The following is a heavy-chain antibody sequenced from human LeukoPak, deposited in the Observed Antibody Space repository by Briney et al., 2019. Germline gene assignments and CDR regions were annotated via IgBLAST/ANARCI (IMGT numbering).Heavy chain of an antibody. V-gene: IGHV3-23*01. CDR2: ISGSDGGT. CDR3: AKDVGLGDCSSTSCPIDP. D-gene: IGHD2-2*01. CDR1: GFTFSNYA. J-gene: IGHJ5*02. Sequence: GGSLRLYCAASGFTFSNYAMSWVRQAPGKGLEWVSAISGSDGGTHYADSVKGRFTISTDNSKNTLFLQMNSLRAEDTAVYYCAKDVGLGDCSSTSCPIDPWGQGTLVTVSS.